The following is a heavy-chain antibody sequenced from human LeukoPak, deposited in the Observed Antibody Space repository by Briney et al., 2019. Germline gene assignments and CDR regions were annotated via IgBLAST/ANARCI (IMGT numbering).Heavy chain of an antibody. Sequence: ASVKVSCKASGYTFTSYGISWVRQAPGQGLEWMGWISAYNGNTNYAQKLQGRVTMTTDTSTSTAYMELRSLRSDDTAVYYCARDRPPYCSSTSCLLFYGMDVWGQGTTVTVSS. D-gene: IGHD2-2*01. J-gene: IGHJ6*02. CDR1: GYTFTSYG. CDR2: ISAYNGNT. CDR3: ARDRPPYCSSTSCLLFYGMDV. V-gene: IGHV1-18*01.